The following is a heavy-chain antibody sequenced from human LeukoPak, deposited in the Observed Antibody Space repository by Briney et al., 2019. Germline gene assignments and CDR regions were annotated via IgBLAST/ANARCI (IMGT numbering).Heavy chain of an antibody. V-gene: IGHV1-3*01. CDR1: GYTLTSYA. D-gene: IGHD3-10*01. J-gene: IGHJ4*02. CDR3: AGSPMVRGVITYFDY. Sequence: ASVKVSCKASGYTLTSYAMHWVRQAPGQRLEWMGWINAGNGNTKYSQKFQGRVTITRDTSASTAYMELSSLRSEDTAVYYCAGSPMVRGVITYFDYWGQGTLVTVSS. CDR2: INAGNGNT.